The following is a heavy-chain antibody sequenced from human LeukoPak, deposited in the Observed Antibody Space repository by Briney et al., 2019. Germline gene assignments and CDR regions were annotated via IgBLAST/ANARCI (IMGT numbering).Heavy chain of an antibody. J-gene: IGHJ4*02. CDR1: GFTFSSYW. CDR3: AREESVAATFSDY. Sequence: QPGGSLRLSCTASGFTFSSYWMSWVRQAPGKGLEWVANIKQDGSEKYYVDSVKGRFTISRDNAKNSLYLQMNSLRAEDTAVYSCAREESVAATFSDYWGQGTLVTVSS. D-gene: IGHD2-15*01. V-gene: IGHV3-7*04. CDR2: IKQDGSEK.